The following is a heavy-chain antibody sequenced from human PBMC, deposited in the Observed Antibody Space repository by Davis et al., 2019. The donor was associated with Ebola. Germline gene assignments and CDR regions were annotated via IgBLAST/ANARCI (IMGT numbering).Heavy chain of an antibody. CDR3: ARGWLRGYLDY. V-gene: IGHV6-1*01. Sequence: HSQTLSLTCAISGDSVSIKSAGWNWIRQSPSRGLEWLGRTYYNSKWYHDYAVSVKSRISINADTSENQFSLQLNSVTPEDTAVYYCARGWLRGYLDYWGQGTLVTVSS. D-gene: IGHD3-3*01. J-gene: IGHJ4*02. CDR2: TYYNSKWYH. CDR1: GDSVSIKSAG.